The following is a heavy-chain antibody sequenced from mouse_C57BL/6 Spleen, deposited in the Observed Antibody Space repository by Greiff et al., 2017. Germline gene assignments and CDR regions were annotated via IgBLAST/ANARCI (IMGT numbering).Heavy chain of an antibody. V-gene: IGHV5-16*01. CDR1: GFTFSDYY. CDR3: ARDAGYYFDY. Sequence: EVNLVDSEGGLVQPGSSMKLSCTASGFTFSDYYMAWVRQVPEKGLEWVANINYDGSSTYYLDSLKSRFIISRDNAKNILYLQMSSLKSEDTATYYCARDAGYYFDYWGQGTTLTVSS. J-gene: IGHJ2*01. CDR2: INYDGSST.